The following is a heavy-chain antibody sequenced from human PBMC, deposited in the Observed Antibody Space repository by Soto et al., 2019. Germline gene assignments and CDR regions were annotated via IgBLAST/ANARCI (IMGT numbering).Heavy chain of an antibody. CDR1: GGILSTYA. Sequence: QMQLVQSGAEVKKPGSSVKVSCKASGGILSTYAISWWRQAPGQGVEWMGGIIPIFGTPNYAQRFQGRGTITADESTTTSYMELSRLKSEDTAVYYCARDRDDYGSGNYYNRIDFWGQGTLVTVSS. CDR2: IIPIFGTP. V-gene: IGHV1-69*01. J-gene: IGHJ4*02. D-gene: IGHD3-10*01. CDR3: ARDRDDYGSGNYYNRIDF.